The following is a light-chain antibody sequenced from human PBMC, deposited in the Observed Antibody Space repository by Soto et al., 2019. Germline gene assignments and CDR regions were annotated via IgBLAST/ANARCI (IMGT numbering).Light chain of an antibody. V-gene: IGKV1-5*01. CDR1: QTISTW. CDR2: DAS. Sequence: GDRVTITCRASQTISTWLAWYQQKPGKAPELLIYDASTLESGVPSRFSGSGSGTEFSLTISSLQPEDFATYYCQQSYSNTQTFGQGTKVDI. CDR3: QQSYSNTQT. J-gene: IGKJ1*01.